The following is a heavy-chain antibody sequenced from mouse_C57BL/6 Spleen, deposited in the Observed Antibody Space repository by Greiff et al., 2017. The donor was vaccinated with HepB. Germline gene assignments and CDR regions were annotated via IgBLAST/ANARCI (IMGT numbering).Heavy chain of an antibody. CDR1: GFTFSDAW. Sequence: EVMLVESGGGLVQPGGSMKLSCVVSGFTFSDAWMDWVRQSTEKGLEWVAEIRNKANNHATYYAESVKGRFTISRDDSKSSVYLQMNSLRAEDTGIYYCTGGNDVRFAYWGQGTLVTVSA. CDR3: TGGNDVRFAY. CDR2: IRNKANNHAT. D-gene: IGHD2-2*01. V-gene: IGHV6-6*01. J-gene: IGHJ3*01.